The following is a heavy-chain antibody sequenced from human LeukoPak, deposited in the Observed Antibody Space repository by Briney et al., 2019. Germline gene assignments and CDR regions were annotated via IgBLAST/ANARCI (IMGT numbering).Heavy chain of an antibody. CDR3: ARVPTTYGDQLLSFFDY. J-gene: IGHJ4*02. D-gene: IGHD2-2*01. Sequence: GASVKVSCKASGGTFSSYAISWVRQAPGQGLEWMGGIIPIFGTANYAQKFQGRVTITADESTSTAYMELSSLRSEDTAVYYCARVPTTYGDQLLSFFDYWGQGALVTVSS. V-gene: IGHV1-69*13. CDR2: IIPIFGTA. CDR1: GGTFSSYA.